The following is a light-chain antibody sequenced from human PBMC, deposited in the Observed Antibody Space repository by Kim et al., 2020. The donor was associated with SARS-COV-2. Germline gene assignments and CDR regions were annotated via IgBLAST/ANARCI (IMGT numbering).Light chain of an antibody. J-gene: IGLJ1*01. CDR3: ASRDTSGDHVYV. CDR1: PLVTYV. CDR2: YGS. V-gene: IGLV3-19*01. Sequence: RQAVIITCQGAPLVTYVATWYQRRPRQSPILLICYGSNRPSGIPDRFSGSTSGDPASLTITGAQADDEADYYCASRDTSGDHVYVFGSGTRVTVL.